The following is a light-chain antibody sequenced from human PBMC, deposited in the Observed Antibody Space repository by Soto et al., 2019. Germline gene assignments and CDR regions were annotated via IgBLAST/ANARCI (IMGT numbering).Light chain of an antibody. CDR1: QSISSY. V-gene: IGKV1-5*03. CDR2: KAS. J-gene: IGKJ1*01. Sequence: DIRVSQSPASLSASKGDRVTITCRASQSISSYLNWYQQKPGKAPKLLIYKASTLKSGVPSRFSGSGSGTEFTLTISSLQPDDFATYYCQHYKSYSEPFGQGTNV. CDR3: QHYKSYSEP.